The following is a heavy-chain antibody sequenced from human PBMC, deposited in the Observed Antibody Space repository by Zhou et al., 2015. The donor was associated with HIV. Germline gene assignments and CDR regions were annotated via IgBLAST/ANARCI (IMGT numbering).Heavy chain of an antibody. CDR2: IIPIFGTA. V-gene: IGHV1-69*01. CDR1: GGTFSSYA. Sequence: QVQLVQSGAEVKKPGSSVKVSCKASGGTFSSYAISWVRQAPGQGLEWMGGIIPIFGTANYAQKFQGRVTITADESTSTAYMELSSLRSEDTAVYYCARGPGYSGYDWSERGWYFDLWGRGTLVTVSS. CDR3: ARGPGYSGYDWSERGWYFDL. J-gene: IGHJ2*01. D-gene: IGHD5-12*01.